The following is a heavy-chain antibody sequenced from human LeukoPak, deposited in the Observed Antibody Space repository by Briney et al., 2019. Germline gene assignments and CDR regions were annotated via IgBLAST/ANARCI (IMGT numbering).Heavy chain of an antibody. Sequence: GGSLRLSCAASGLTFSSYSMNWVRQAPGKGLEMFSYIISSSSTLYYADSVKGRFTISRDNAKISLYLQMNSLRDEDTAVYYCARDHNAVIVFYYWGQGTLVTVSS. CDR1: GLTFSSYS. CDR3: ARDHNAVIVFYY. CDR2: IISSSSTL. J-gene: IGHJ4*02. V-gene: IGHV3-48*02. D-gene: IGHD1-26*01.